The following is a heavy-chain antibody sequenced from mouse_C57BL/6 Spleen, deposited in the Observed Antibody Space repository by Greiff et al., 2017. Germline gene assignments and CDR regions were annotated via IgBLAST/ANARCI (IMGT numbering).Heavy chain of an antibody. CDR3: ARAAVYSSSPYWYFDV. J-gene: IGHJ1*03. Sequence: VKLMESGPGLVAPSQCLSISCTVSGFSLTSYGVDWVRQSPGKGLEWLGVIWGVGSTNYNSALISRLNISKDTSKSQVILKMNSLQTDDTAMYYCARAAVYSSSPYWYFDVWGTGTTVTVSS. V-gene: IGHV2-6*01. CDR1: GFSLTSYG. CDR2: IWGVGST. D-gene: IGHD1-1*01.